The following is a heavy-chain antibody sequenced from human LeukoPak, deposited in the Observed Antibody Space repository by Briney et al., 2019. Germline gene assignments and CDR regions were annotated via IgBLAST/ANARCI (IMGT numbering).Heavy chain of an antibody. J-gene: IGHJ4*02. Sequence: SETLSLTCTVSGGSISSSSYYWGWIRQPPGKGLEWIGSIYYSGSTYYNPSLKSRVTISVDTSKNQVSLKLRPVTAADTAVYFCARGDSGWYLGLGFDYWGQGTLVTVSS. CDR3: ARGDSGWYLGLGFDY. V-gene: IGHV4-39*07. D-gene: IGHD6-19*01. CDR2: IYYSGST. CDR1: GGSISSSSYY.